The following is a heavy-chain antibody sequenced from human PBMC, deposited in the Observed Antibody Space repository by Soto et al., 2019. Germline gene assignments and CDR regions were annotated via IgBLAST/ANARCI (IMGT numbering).Heavy chain of an antibody. CDR1: GYSFSSYW. Sequence: GESLKISCKTSGYSFSSYWIGWVRQMPGKGLEWMVSIDPGDSDSSYSPSFQGHVTISADKSISPAYLQWNSLKASDTAMCYCPRPSNNYVDHWGQGTLVTVSS. CDR3: PRPSNNYVDH. CDR2: IDPGDSDS. J-gene: IGHJ4*02. V-gene: IGHV5-51*01.